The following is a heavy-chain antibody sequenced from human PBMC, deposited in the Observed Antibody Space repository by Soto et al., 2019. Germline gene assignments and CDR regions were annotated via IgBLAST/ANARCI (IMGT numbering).Heavy chain of an antibody. CDR3: ARAGGGLRHDAFDI. Sequence: QVQLVQSGAEVKKPGASVKVSCKASGYTFTGYYMHWVRQAPGQGREWMGWINPNRGGTNYAQKIQGWATMTRDRSISTAYMELSRLRSDGTAVYYCARAGGGLRHDAFDIWGQGTMVTVSS. V-gene: IGHV1-2*04. J-gene: IGHJ3*02. CDR1: GYTFTGYY. D-gene: IGHD5-12*01. CDR2: INPNRGGT.